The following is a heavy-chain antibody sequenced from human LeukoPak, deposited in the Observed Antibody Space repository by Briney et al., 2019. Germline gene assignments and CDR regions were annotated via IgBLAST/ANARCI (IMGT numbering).Heavy chain of an antibody. D-gene: IGHD3-3*01. V-gene: IGHV3-21*01. CDR2: ISSSSSYI. J-gene: IGHJ3*02. CDR1: GFTFSSYS. Sequence: KPGGSLRLSCAASGFTFSSYSMNWVRQAPGRGLEWVSSISSSSSYIYYADSVKGRFTISRDNAKNSLYLQMNSLRAEDTAVYYCARIRFLEREDAFDIWGQGTMVTVSS. CDR3: ARIRFLEREDAFDI.